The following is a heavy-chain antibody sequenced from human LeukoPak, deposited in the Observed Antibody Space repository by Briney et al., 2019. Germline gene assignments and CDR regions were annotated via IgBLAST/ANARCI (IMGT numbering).Heavy chain of an antibody. D-gene: IGHD6-6*01. Sequence: SQTLSLTCTVSGCSISSSVYYWGWIRQPPGKGLEWIGNIFYSGSTYYNPSLKSRVTISVDTSKNQFSLKLSSVTAADTAVYYCARGVTYSSSPSWGQGTLVTVSS. CDR2: IFYSGST. CDR3: ARGVTYSSSPS. CDR1: GCSISSSVYY. V-gene: IGHV4-39*01. J-gene: IGHJ4*02.